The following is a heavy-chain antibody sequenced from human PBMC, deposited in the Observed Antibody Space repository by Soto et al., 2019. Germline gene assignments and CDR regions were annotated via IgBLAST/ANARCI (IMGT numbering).Heavy chain of an antibody. D-gene: IGHD2-2*01. CDR1: GGSNIRDGYY. V-gene: IGHV4-31*03. CDR2: ISYSGSS. CDR3: ARATPAGSADF. J-gene: IGHJ4*02. Sequence: QVQLQESGPGLVKPSQTLSLTCTVSGGSNIRDGYYWSWIRQHPGKGLEWIAYISYSGSSYSNPSLKRRVTISADTSKNQFCLRLTSVTAADTAVYFCARATPAGSADFWGQGTLVTVSS.